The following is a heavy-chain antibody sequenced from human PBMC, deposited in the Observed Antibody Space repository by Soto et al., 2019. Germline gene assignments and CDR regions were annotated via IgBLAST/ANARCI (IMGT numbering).Heavy chain of an antibody. J-gene: IGHJ4*02. CDR1: GFAFNNFG. CDR2: ISYDGSYQ. Sequence: PGGSLRLCCEASGFAFNNFGMHWVRQAPGKGLEWVAFISYDGSYQYYADSVQGRLTITRDNSMNTLNMQLNSLRREDTAVYYCAKGGEVGGVLGDHWGQGTLVTVS. V-gene: IGHV3-30*18. D-gene: IGHD1-26*01. CDR3: AKGGEVGGVLGDH.